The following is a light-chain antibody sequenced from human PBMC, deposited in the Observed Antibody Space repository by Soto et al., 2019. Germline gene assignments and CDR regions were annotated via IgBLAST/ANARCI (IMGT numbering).Light chain of an antibody. J-gene: IGKJ4*01. Sequence: DIVFTHSPATLSLSPGGRATLSCRASQSVGSTLAWYQQLPGEAPRLLIYDTSNRATGIPARFSGSGSGTDFTLTISSLEPEDFAVYYCQQRSDWPLTFGGGTKVDIK. V-gene: IGKV3-11*01. CDR1: QSVGST. CDR3: QQRSDWPLT. CDR2: DTS.